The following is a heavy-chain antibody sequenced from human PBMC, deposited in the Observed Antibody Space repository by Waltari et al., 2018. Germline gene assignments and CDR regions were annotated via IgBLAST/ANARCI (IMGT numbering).Heavy chain of an antibody. V-gene: IGHV4-34*01. J-gene: IGHJ6*03. CDR1: GGSFSGYY. CDR2: IKHSGST. D-gene: IGHD3-9*01. CDR3: ARRRSDILTGYYRAYYYYYMDV. Sequence: QVQLQQWGAGLLKPSETLSLTCAVYGGSFSGYYWSWIRPPPGQGLEGIGEIKHSGSTNYNPSLKSRVTISVDTSKNQFSLKLSSVTAADTAVYYCARRRSDILTGYYRAYYYYYMDVWGKGTTVTVSS.